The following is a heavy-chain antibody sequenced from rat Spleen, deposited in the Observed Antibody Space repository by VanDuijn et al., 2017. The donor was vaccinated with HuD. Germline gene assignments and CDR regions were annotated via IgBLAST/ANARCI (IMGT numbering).Heavy chain of an antibody. CDR1: GFTLSDFY. J-gene: IGHJ2*01. CDR2: ISTFGAEI. CDR3: ARRASITTVASWFDY. V-gene: IGHV5-25*01. Sequence: EVKLVESGGGLVQPGRSMKLSCAASGFTLSDFYMAWVRQAPTKGLEWVAFISTFGAEIYYRDSVKGRFTISRDNAKSALYLQMDSLRSEDTATYFCARRASITTVASWFDYWGQGVMVTVSS. D-gene: IGHD1-1*01.